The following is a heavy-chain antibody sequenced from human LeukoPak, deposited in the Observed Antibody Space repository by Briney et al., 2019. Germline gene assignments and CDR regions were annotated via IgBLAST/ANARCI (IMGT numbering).Heavy chain of an antibody. J-gene: IGHJ4*02. CDR2: ISGSGGST. V-gene: IGHV3-23*01. Sequence: GGSLRLSCAASGFTFSSYAMSWVRQAPGKGLEWVSTISGSGGSTYYTDSVKGRFTISRDNSKITLYLQMNSLRAEDTAVYYCAKVGPKKTGFSPDYWGQGTLVTVSS. CDR3: AKVGPKKTGFSPDY. CDR1: GFTFSSYA. D-gene: IGHD1-1*01.